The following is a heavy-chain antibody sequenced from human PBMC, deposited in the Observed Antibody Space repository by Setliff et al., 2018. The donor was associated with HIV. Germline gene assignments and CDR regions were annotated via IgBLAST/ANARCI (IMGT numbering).Heavy chain of an antibody. Sequence: SVKVSCKSSGGTLSNYAFSWVRQAPAQGLEWMGWVIPIFDKTTYAQKFQGRVTITADEATNTVFMELSNLRSDDTAVYYCARDCPHQHYFELYSFYYMELWGKGTTVTVSS. V-gene: IGHV1-69*13. CDR1: GGTLSNYA. CDR2: VIPIFDKT. CDR3: ARDCPHQHYFELYSFYYMEL. D-gene: IGHD3-10*01. J-gene: IGHJ6*03.